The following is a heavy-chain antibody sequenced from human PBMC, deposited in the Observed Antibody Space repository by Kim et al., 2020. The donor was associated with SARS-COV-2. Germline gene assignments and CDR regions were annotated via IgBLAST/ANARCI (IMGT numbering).Heavy chain of an antibody. J-gene: IGHJ4*02. CDR1: GFTFDDYT. CDR3: ARSQTGDLAQAFDY. Sequence: GGSLRLSCAASGFTFDDYTMHWVRQAPGKGLEWVSLISWDGGSTYYADSVKGRFTISRDNSKNSLYLQMNSLRTEDTALYYCARSQTGDLAQAFDYWGQGTLVTVSS. CDR2: ISWDGGST. D-gene: IGHD7-27*01. V-gene: IGHV3-43*01.